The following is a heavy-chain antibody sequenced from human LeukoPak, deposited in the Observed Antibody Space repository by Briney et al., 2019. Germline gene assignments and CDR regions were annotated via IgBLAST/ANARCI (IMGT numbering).Heavy chain of an antibody. Sequence: PSETLSLTCTVSGGSISSSSYYWGWIRQPPGKGLEWIGSIYYSGSTYYNPSLKGRVTISVDTSKNQFSLKLSSVTAADTAVYYCARESIVVVPAAILSYYYYYMDVWGKGTTVTVSS. V-gene: IGHV4-39*07. CDR2: IYYSGST. J-gene: IGHJ6*03. D-gene: IGHD2-2*01. CDR1: GGSISSSSYY. CDR3: ARESIVVVPAAILSYYYYYMDV.